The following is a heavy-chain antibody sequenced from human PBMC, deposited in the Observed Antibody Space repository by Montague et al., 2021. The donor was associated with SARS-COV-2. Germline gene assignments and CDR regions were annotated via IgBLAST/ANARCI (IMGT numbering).Heavy chain of an antibody. Sequence: SETLSLTCTVSGGSISSSNYFWGWIRQPPGKGLEWIGSIYFGGGTYYNPSLKSRVTISVDTSKNQFSLKLTSVTAADTAIYFCAGSSIAGGQHWFDPWGQGSLVTVSS. CDR1: GGSISSSNYF. CDR3: AGSSIAGGQHWFDP. D-gene: IGHD6-6*01. V-gene: IGHV4-39*07. J-gene: IGHJ5*02. CDR2: IYFGGGT.